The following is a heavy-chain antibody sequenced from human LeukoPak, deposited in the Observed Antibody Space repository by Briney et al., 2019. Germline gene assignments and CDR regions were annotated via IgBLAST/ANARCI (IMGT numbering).Heavy chain of an antibody. CDR3: ARDIVATTNYYYYGMDV. CDR1: GYTFIGYY. CDR2: INPNSGGT. Sequence: ASVKVSCKASGYTFIGYYMHWVRQTPGQGLEWMGWINPNSGGTNYAQKFQGRVTMNRDTSISTAYMELSRLRSDDTAVYYCARDIVATTNYYYYGMDVWGQGTTVTVSS. V-gene: IGHV1-2*02. J-gene: IGHJ6*02. D-gene: IGHD5-12*01.